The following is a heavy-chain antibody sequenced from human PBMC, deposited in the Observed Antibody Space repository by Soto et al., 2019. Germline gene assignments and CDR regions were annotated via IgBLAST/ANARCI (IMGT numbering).Heavy chain of an antibody. J-gene: IGHJ6*02. Sequence: QVQLVESGGGVVQPGRSLRLSCAASGFTFSSYGMHWVRQAPGKGLEWVAVISYDGSNKYYADSVKGRFTISRDNSKNTRYLQMNSLRAEDTAVYYCAEVMPGYQLLSYYYYGMDVWGQGTTVTVSS. CDR3: AEVMPGYQLLSYYYYGMDV. CDR2: ISYDGSNK. V-gene: IGHV3-30*18. CDR1: GFTFSSYG. D-gene: IGHD2-2*01.